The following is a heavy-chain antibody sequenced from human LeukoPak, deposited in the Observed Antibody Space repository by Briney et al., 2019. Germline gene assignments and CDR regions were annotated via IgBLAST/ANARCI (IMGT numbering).Heavy chain of an antibody. CDR3: AKVDSSGWYLDY. J-gene: IGHJ4*02. CDR1: GFTFSSYN. V-gene: IGHV3-23*01. D-gene: IGHD6-19*01. Sequence: GGSLRLSCAASGFTFSSYNMNWVRQAPGKGLEWVSAISGSGGSTYYADSVKGRFTISRDNSKNTLYLQMNSLRAEDTAVYYCAKVDSSGWYLDYWGQGTLVTVSS. CDR2: ISGSGGST.